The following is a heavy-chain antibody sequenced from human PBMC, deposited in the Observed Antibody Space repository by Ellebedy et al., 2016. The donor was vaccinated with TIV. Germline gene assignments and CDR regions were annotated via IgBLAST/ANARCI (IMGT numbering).Heavy chain of an antibody. J-gene: IGHJ6*03. CDR3: AQGGSYYYYYMDV. D-gene: IGHD3-16*01. CDR2: IWYDGSNK. CDR1: GFTFSSYG. V-gene: IGHV3-30*02. Sequence: GESLKISXAASGFTFSSYGMHWVRQAPGKGLEWVAVIWYDGSNKYYADSVKGRFTISRDNSKNTLYLQMNSLRAEDTAVYYCAQGGSYYYYYMDVWGKGTTVTVSS.